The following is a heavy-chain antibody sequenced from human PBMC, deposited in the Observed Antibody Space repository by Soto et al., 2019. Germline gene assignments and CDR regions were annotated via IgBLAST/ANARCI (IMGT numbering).Heavy chain of an antibody. Sequence: QVTLKESGPVLVKPTETLTLTCTVSGFSLSNARMGVSWIRQPPGKALEWLAHIFSNDEKSYSTSLKSRLTISKYTSKSQVVLTMNNMDAVDTATYYCARIPSDIVVVAAAKGVGDAFDIWRQETTVTVSS. J-gene: IGHJ3*02. CDR3: ARIPSDIVVVAAAKGVGDAFDI. CDR1: GFSLSNARMG. D-gene: IGHD2-15*01. V-gene: IGHV2-26*01. CDR2: IFSNDEK.